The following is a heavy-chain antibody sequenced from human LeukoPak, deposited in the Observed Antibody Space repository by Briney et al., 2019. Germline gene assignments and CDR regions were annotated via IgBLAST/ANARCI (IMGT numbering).Heavy chain of an antibody. Sequence: PGGSLRLSCAASGFTFSSYGMHWVRQAPGKGLEWVAFIRYDGSNKYYADSVKGRFTISRDNAKNSLYLQMDSLRAEDTAVYNCVRAGYTYGTLYFWGQGTLVTVSS. J-gene: IGHJ4*02. CDR1: GFTFSSYG. V-gene: IGHV3-30*02. CDR2: IRYDGSNK. D-gene: IGHD5-18*01. CDR3: VRAGYTYGTLYF.